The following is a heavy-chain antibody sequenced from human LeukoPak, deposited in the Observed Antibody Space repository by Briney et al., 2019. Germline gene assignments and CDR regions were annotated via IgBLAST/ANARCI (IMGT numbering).Heavy chain of an antibody. CDR1: GFTFSSYA. Sequence: GGSLRLSCAASGFTFSSYAMSWVRQAPGKGLEWVSAISGSGGSTYYADSVKGRFTISRDNSKNTLYLQMNSLRAEDTVVYYCAKAGRIAARTHYFDYWGQGTLVTVSS. J-gene: IGHJ4*02. CDR3: AKAGRIAARTHYFDY. CDR2: ISGSGGST. V-gene: IGHV3-23*01. D-gene: IGHD6-6*01.